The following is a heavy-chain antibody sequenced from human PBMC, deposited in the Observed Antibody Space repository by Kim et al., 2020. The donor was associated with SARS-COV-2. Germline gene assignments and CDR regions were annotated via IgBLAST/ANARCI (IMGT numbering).Heavy chain of an antibody. CDR2: ISYDGSNK. V-gene: IGHV3-30*04. CDR1: GFTFSSYA. Sequence: GGSLTLSCAASGFTFSSYAMHWVRQAPGKGLEWVAVISYDGSNKYYVDSVKGRFTISRDNSKNTLYLQMNSLRAEDTAVYYCARDLRLGTNNWFDPWGQGTLVTVSS. CDR3: ARDLRLGTNNWFDP. J-gene: IGHJ5*02. D-gene: IGHD1-1*01.